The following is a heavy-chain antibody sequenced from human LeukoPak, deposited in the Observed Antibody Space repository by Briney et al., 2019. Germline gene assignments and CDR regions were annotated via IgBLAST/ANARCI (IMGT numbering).Heavy chain of an antibody. CDR2: IYYSGST. CDR1: GGSISSGSYY. J-gene: IGHJ5*02. V-gene: IGHV4-39*07. CDR3: ARVQSRLSWFDP. Sequence: SETLSLTCTVSGGSISSGSYYWGWIRQPPGKGLEWIGSIYYSGSTYYNPSLRSRVSISLDTSKNQFSLRLGSVTAADTAVYYCARVQSRLSWFDPWGQGTLVTVSS.